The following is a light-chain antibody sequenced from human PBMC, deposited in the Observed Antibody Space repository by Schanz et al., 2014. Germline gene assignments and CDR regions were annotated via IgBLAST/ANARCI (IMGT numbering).Light chain of an antibody. CDR3: SSYTSSSTLL. CDR2: DVT. V-gene: IGLV2-14*01. J-gene: IGLJ2*01. CDR1: SSDVGGHNY. Sequence: QSALTQPASVSGSPGQSITISCTGTSSDVGGHNYVSWYQQYPGKVPKLIIYDVTYRPSGVSHRFSGSKSGNTASLTISGLLAEDEADYYCSSYTSSSTLLFGGGTKLTVL.